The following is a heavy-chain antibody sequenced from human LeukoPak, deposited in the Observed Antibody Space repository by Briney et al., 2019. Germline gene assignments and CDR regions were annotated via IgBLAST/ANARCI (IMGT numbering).Heavy chain of an antibody. CDR3: TSTSGWYEPIDY. J-gene: IGHJ4*02. CDR1: GFTFSSYG. Sequence: GGSRRLSCAASGFTFSSYGMHWVRQPAGKGLEWVAVIWYDGSNKYYADSVKGRFTICRDNSKNTLYLQMNSMRAEDTAVYYCTSTSGWYEPIDYWGERTLVNVSS. D-gene: IGHD6-19*01. V-gene: IGHV3-33*01. CDR2: IWYDGSNK.